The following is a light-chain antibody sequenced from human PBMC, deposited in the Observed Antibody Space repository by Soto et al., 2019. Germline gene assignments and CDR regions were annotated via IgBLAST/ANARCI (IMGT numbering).Light chain of an antibody. CDR2: VAT. CDR3: QQTYSPPYI. CDR1: QSVSTY. V-gene: IGKV1-39*01. Sequence: DIQMTQSPSSLSASVGDRVIIACRASQSVSTYLNWYQQKPGKAPKLLIFVATRLQSGVPSRFSGSGAGTDFTLTISSLQPEDFATYYRQQTYSPPYIFGQGTKLEIK. J-gene: IGKJ2*01.